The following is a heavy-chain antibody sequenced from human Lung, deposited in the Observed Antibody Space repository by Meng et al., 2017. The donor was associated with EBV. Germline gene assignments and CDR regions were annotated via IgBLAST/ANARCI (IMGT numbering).Heavy chain of an antibody. CDR1: GFSLSTRGVV. D-gene: IGHD6-6*01. V-gene: IGHV2-5*02. CDR3: AHIIAARPFDY. CDR2: IYWDDDK. Sequence: KGSCLTSVKPPLPLPCTCSFSGFSLSTRGVVVGWIRQPPKKALEWLALIYWDDDKRYSPSLKSRLTITKDTTKNQVVLTMTNMDPVDAATYYCAHIIAARPFDYWGQGTLVTVSS. J-gene: IGHJ4*02.